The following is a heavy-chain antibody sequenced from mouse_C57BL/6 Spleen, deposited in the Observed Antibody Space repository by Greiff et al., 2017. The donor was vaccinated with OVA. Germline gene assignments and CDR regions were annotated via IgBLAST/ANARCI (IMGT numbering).Heavy chain of an antibody. CDR1: GFTFSDAW. Sequence: EVQLQESGGGLVQPGGSMKLSCAASGFTFSDAWMDWVRQSPEKGLEWVAEIRNKANNHATYYAESVKGRFTISRDDSKSSVYLQMNSLRAEDTGIYYCTRGASSYDAMDYWGQGTSVTVSS. D-gene: IGHD1-1*01. J-gene: IGHJ4*01. CDR2: IRNKANNHAT. CDR3: TRGASSYDAMDY. V-gene: IGHV6-6*01.